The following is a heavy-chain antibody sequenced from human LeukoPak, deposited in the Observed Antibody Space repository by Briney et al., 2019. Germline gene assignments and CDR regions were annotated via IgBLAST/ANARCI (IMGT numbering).Heavy chain of an antibody. D-gene: IGHD1-26*01. CDR1: GFTFSSYS. CDR2: ISGSGGST. Sequence: AGGSLRLSCAASGFTFSSYSMNWVRQAPGKGLEWVSAISGSGGSTYYADSVKGRFTISRDNSKNTLYLQMNSLRAEDTAVYYCAKVQMGGLPVAGPFDYWGQGTLVTVSS. J-gene: IGHJ4*02. V-gene: IGHV3-23*01. CDR3: AKVQMGGLPVAGPFDY.